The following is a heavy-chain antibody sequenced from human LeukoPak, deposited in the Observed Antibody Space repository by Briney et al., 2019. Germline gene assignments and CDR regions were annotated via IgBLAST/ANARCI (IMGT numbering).Heavy chain of an antibody. J-gene: IGHJ4*02. D-gene: IGHD3-22*01. CDR1: GGSFSGYY. CDR3: ARVRITMIVVVITGYYFDY. CDR2: INHSGST. V-gene: IGHV4-34*01. Sequence: SETLSPTCAVYGGSFSGYYWSWIRQPPGKGLEWIGEINHSGSTNYNPSLKSRVTISVDTSKNQFSLKLSSVTAADTAVYYCARVRITMIVVVITGYYFDYWGQGTLVTVSS.